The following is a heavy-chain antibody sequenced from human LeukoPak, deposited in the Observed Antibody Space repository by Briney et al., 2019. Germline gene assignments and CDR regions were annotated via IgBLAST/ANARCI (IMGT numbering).Heavy chain of an antibody. CDR2: IYYSGST. J-gene: IGHJ5*02. CDR1: GGSISSGGYS. V-gene: IGHV4-31*03. Sequence: SQSLSLTCTVSGGSISSGGYSWSWIRQHPGKGLEWIGYIYYSGSTYYNPSLKSRVTISVDTSKNQFSLKLSSVTAADTAVYYCARRKQQPANWFDPWGQGTLVTVSS. D-gene: IGHD6-13*01. CDR3: ARRKQQPANWFDP.